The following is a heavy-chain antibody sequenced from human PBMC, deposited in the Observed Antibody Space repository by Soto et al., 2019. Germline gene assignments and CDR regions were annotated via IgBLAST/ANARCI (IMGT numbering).Heavy chain of an antibody. CDR3: ARVPIYLWFGEKSAFDI. J-gene: IGHJ3*02. D-gene: IGHD3-10*01. V-gene: IGHV3-7*05. Sequence: GGSLRLSCAASGFTFSSYWMSWVRQAPGKGLEWVANIKQDGSEKYYVDSVKGRFTISRDNAKNSLYLQMNSLRAEDTAVYYCARVPIYLWFGEKSAFDIWGQGTMVTVSS. CDR2: IKQDGSEK. CDR1: GFTFSSYW.